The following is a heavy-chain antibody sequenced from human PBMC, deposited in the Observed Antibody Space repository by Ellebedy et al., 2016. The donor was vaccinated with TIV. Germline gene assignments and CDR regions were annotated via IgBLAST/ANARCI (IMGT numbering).Heavy chain of an antibody. CDR3: SRGIAAVMY. CDR1: GFTFSSHS. CDR2: ISFDGNLK. V-gene: IGHV3-30-3*01. J-gene: IGHJ4*02. Sequence: GESLKISCAGSGFTFSSHSMHWVRQVPGKGLEWVAIISFDGNLKDYADSVKGRFTISRDNAKNSLYLQLNSLRAEDTAVYYCSRGIAAVMYWGQGTLVTVSS. D-gene: IGHD6-13*01.